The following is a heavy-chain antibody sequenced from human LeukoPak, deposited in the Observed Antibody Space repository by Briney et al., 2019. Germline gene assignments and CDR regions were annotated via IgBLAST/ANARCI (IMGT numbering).Heavy chain of an antibody. V-gene: IGHV3-48*01. D-gene: IGHD6-13*01. CDR3: VRDAIAASGSFSV. Sequence: PGGSLRLSCEASGFTFSSYSMNWVRQAPGKGLEWISHISTGSTIVYYADSVKGRFTVSRDDAKNSLYLQMYSLTAEDTGLYYCVRDAIAASGSFSVWGQGTLVAVSS. CDR1: GFTFSSYS. J-gene: IGHJ4*02. CDR2: ISTGSTIV.